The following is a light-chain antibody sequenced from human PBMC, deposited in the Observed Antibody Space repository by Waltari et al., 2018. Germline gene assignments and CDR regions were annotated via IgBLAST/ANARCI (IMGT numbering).Light chain of an antibody. CDR1: QSLLNRNGYTY. V-gene: IGKV2-28*01. CDR3: MQALETIFT. CDR2: LGS. J-gene: IGKJ3*01. Sequence: DIVMTQSPLSLSVIPGEPASISCRSSQSLLNRNGYTYLDWYLQKPGQSPQLLIYLGSYRASGVPDRFSGSGSGTDFTLKISRVEAEDVGVYYCMQALETIFTFGPGTKVDIK.